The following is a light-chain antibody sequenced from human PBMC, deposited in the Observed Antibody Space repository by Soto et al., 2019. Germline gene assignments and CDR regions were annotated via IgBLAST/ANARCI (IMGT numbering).Light chain of an antibody. Sequence: DIQMTQSPSSLSASVGDRITITCRASQSISSFLNWYQQKPGKAPKLLIYDTSSLQSGVPRRFSGSGSGTDFTLTISSLQPEDFATYYCQQSYSSPPITFGQGTRLEIK. CDR3: QQSYSSPPIT. CDR2: DTS. V-gene: IGKV1-39*01. CDR1: QSISSF. J-gene: IGKJ5*01.